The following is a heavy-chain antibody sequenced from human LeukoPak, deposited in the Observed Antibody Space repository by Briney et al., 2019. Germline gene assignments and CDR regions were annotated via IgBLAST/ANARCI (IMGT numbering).Heavy chain of an antibody. Sequence: SVKVSCKASGGTFSSYAISWVRQAPGQGLEWMGGIIPIFGTANYAQRFQGRVTITADESTSTAYMELSSLRSEDTAVYYCARVLRYYDSSGYSGLQHWGQGTLVTVSS. V-gene: IGHV1-69*13. CDR1: GGTFSSYA. CDR2: IIPIFGTA. CDR3: ARVLRYYDSSGYSGLQH. J-gene: IGHJ1*01. D-gene: IGHD3-22*01.